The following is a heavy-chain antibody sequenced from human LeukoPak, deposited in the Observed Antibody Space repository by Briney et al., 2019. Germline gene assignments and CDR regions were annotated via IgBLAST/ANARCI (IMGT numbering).Heavy chain of an antibody. CDR1: GFTVSSNY. CDR3: ARDGDDTSGYFSPFDY. CDR2: IYTGGTT. V-gene: IGHV3-53*01. Sequence: GGSLRLSCAVSGFTVSSNYMSWVRQAPGKGLEWVSVIYTGGTTYYADSVKGRFTISRDNSKNTLYLQMNSLRAEDTAVYYCARDGDDTSGYFSPFDYWGQGTLVTVSS. J-gene: IGHJ4*02. D-gene: IGHD3-22*01.